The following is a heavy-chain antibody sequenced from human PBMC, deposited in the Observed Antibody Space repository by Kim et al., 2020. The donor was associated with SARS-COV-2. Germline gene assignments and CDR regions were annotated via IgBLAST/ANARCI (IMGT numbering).Heavy chain of an antibody. V-gene: IGHV4-59*13. Sequence: SETLSLICTVSGGSISSYYWSWIRQPPGKGLEWIGYIYYSGSTNYNPSLKSRVTISVDTSKNQFSLKLSSVTAADTAVYYCARDRRGWFGELLQIDYWGQGTLVTVSS. D-gene: IGHD3-10*01. J-gene: IGHJ4*02. CDR2: IYYSGST. CDR1: GGSISSYY. CDR3: ARDRRGWFGELLQIDY.